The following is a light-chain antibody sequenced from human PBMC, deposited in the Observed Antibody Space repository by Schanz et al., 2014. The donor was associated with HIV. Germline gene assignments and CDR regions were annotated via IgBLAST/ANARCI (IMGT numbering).Light chain of an antibody. CDR1: QSISTY. Sequence: IQMTQSPSSLSASVGDRVTIPCRASQSISTYLNWYQQKPGKAPKRLIYAASTLQSGVPSRFSGSGYGTDFTLTISSLHPEDFATYYCLQDYTYRWAFGQGTKVEIK. V-gene: IGKV1-6*01. J-gene: IGKJ1*01. CDR2: AAS. CDR3: LQDYTYRWA.